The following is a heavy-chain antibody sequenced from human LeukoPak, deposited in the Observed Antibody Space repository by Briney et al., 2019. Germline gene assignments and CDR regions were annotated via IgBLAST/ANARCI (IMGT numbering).Heavy chain of an antibody. J-gene: IGHJ6*02. CDR3: ARGPLDYYDSSRIGYYYGMDV. D-gene: IGHD3-22*01. CDR1: GGTFSSYA. Sequence: SVKVSCKASGGTFSSYAISWVRQAPGQGLEWMGRIIPILGIANYAQKFRGRVTITADKSTSTAYMELSSLRSEDTAVYYCARGPLDYYDSSRIGYYYGMDVWGQGTTVTVSS. V-gene: IGHV1-69*04. CDR2: IIPILGIA.